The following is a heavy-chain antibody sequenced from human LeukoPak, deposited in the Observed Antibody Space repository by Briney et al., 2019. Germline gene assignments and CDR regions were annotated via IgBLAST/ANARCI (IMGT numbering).Heavy chain of an antibody. Sequence: ASVTVSFKASGYTFTSYDISWVRQAPGQGLEWMGWISAYNGNTNYAQKLQGRVTMTTDTSTSTAYMELRSLRSDDTAVYYCTRRSSGKLWFGDSYYFDYWGQGNLVTVSS. J-gene: IGHJ4*02. D-gene: IGHD3-10*01. V-gene: IGHV1-18*01. CDR1: GYTFTSYD. CDR3: TRRSSGKLWFGDSYYFDY. CDR2: ISAYNGNT.